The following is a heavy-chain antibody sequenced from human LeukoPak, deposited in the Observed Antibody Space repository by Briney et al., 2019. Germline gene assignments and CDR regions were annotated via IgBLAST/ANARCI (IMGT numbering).Heavy chain of an antibody. CDR1: GYSFTSYW. CDR3: ARTSYGGAIDY. J-gene: IGHJ4*02. Sequence: GEALKISFKGSGYSFTSYWIGWVRQRPGKGLEWRGIIYPADSEIRYSPSFQGQVTISADKSITTAYLQWSSLKASDTAMYYCARTSYGGAIDYWGQGGLVSVCS. V-gene: IGHV5-51*01. D-gene: IGHD4-23*01. CDR2: IYPADSEI.